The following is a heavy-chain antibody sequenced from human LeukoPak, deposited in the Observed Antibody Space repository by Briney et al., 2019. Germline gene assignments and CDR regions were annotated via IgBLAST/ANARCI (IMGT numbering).Heavy chain of an antibody. CDR3: AKDPTYYYDSSGQPDFDY. D-gene: IGHD3-22*01. J-gene: IGHJ4*02. V-gene: IGHV3-21*04. CDR1: GFTFSNAW. CDR2: ISSSSSYI. Sequence: GGSLRLSCAASGFTFSNAWMSWVRQAPGKGLEWVSSISSSSSYIYYADSVKGRFTISRDNSKNTLYLQMNSLRAEDTAVYYCAKDPTYYYDSSGQPDFDYWGQGTLVTVSS.